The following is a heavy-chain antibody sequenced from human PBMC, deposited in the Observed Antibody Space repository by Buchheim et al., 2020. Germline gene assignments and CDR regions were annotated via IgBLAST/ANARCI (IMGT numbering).Heavy chain of an antibody. Sequence: VQLVESGGGLVQPGGSLRLSCGASGFTLSSYWLSWVRQAPGKGLEWVAVIWSDGSNKYYADSVKGRFTISSDNSKTLLYLQMNNLRAEDTAVYYCARVETGPFDYWGQGT. CDR1: GFTLSSYW. J-gene: IGHJ4*02. CDR3: ARVETGPFDY. V-gene: IGHV3-33*08. CDR2: IWSDGSNK.